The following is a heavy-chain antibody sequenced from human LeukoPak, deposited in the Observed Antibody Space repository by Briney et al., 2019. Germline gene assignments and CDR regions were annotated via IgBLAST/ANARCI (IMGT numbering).Heavy chain of an antibody. V-gene: IGHV3-21*01. J-gene: IGHJ4*02. D-gene: IGHD1-26*01. Sequence: PGGSLRLSCAASGFTFRTYTLHWVRQDPGKGLEWVAGISSSSDYIYYAESVKGRFTISRDNAKNSLYLQMNSLRAGDTAVYYCARAIVGAWSSYDYWGQGTLVTVSS. CDR3: ARAIVGAWSSYDY. CDR1: GFTFRTYT. CDR2: ISSSSDYI.